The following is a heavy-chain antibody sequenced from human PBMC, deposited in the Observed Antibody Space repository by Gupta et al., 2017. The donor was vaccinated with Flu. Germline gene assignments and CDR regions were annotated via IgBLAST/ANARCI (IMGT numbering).Heavy chain of an antibody. J-gene: IGHJ4*02. Sequence: VESGGGLVKPGGSLRLSCEDSGFGFSEHYMSWIRQAPGKGLEWVSYISGISSFTDYAGSVKGRFTISRDNARNSLFLQMNSLRAEDTAIYYCAKGFASVAGILDHWGQGILVTVSS. V-gene: IGHV3-11*05. CDR1: GFGFSEHY. D-gene: IGHD6-19*01. CDR2: ISGISSFT. CDR3: AKGFASVAGILDH.